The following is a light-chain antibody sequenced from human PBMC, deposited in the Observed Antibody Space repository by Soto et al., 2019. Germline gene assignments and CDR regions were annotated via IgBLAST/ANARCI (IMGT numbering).Light chain of an antibody. CDR1: QNVRTF. CDR2: DAS. CDR3: QQYNSWPLT. Sequence: DIVLTQSPDILSLSPGERATLSCRASQNVRTFLAWYQQKPGQAPRLLISDASYRATGIPPRFSGSGSGTDFTLTISSLEPEDFAVYYCQQYNSWPLTFGGGTKVEIK. J-gene: IGKJ4*01. V-gene: IGKV3-11*01.